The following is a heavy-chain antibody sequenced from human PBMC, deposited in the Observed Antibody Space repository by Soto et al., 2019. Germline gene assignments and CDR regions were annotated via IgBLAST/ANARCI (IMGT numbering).Heavy chain of an antibody. CDR3: ARSRASGSYRAENYDGMDV. D-gene: IGHD3-10*01. J-gene: IGHJ6*02. Sequence: QVQLVQSGAEVKKPGSSVKVSCKASGGSFSSYVISWVRQAPGQGLEWMGGITPIFGTANSAQKFQGRVTITADESTSTAYMEMSSLRSEDTAVYYCARSRASGSYRAENYDGMDVWGQGTTVTVSS. CDR2: ITPIFGTA. V-gene: IGHV1-69*01. CDR1: GGSFSSYV.